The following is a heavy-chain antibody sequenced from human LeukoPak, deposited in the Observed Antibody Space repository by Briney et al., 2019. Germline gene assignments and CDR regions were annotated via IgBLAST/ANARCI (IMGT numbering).Heavy chain of an antibody. Sequence: GGSLRLSCAASGFTFSNYWMHWVRQAPGKGLEWVSSISSSSSYIYYADSVKGRFTISRDNAKNSLYLQMNSLRAEDTAVYYCARDPFAYYYMDVWGKGTTVTVSS. V-gene: IGHV3-21*01. D-gene: IGHD2/OR15-2a*01. CDR2: ISSSSSYI. J-gene: IGHJ6*03. CDR3: ARDPFAYYYMDV. CDR1: GFTFSNYW.